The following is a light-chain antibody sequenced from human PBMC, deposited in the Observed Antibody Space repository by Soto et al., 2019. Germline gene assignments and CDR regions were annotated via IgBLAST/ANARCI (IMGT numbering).Light chain of an antibody. V-gene: IGKV1-5*03. Sequence: DIQMTQSPSTLSASPGDRVMMTCRASRDIHTWFAWYQQKPGKAPELLIFEVYKLKSGVPSRFSGSESEIDFTLTINGLQPDDFATYYCQQYHSVPYTFGQGTKLEI. J-gene: IGKJ2*01. CDR2: EVY. CDR1: RDIHTW. CDR3: QQYHSVPYT.